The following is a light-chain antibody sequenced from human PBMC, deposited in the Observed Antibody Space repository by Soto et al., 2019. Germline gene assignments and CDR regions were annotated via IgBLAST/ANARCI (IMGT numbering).Light chain of an antibody. CDR2: GAS. Sequence: EIVLTQSPGTLSLSPGERATLSCRASQSVSSSYLAWYQQKPGQAPRLLIYGASNRATGIPDRFSGSGSGTDFTLTISRLEPEDFAGYYCQQYYDTPSLNFGGGTKVDIK. V-gene: IGKV3-20*01. CDR3: QQYYDTPSLN. J-gene: IGKJ4*01. CDR1: QSVSSSY.